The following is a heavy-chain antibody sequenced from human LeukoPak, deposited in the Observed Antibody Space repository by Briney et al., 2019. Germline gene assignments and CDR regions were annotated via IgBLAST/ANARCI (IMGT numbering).Heavy chain of an antibody. CDR1: GFTFSSYA. D-gene: IGHD6-13*01. CDR3: VKSPRSSWTNWFDP. CDR2: ISSNGGST. Sequence: GGSLRLSCSATGFTFSSYAMHWVRQAPGKGLEYVSAISSNGGSTYYADSVKGRFTISRDNSKNTLYLQMSSLRAEDTAVYYCVKSPRSSWTNWFDPWGQGALVTVSS. J-gene: IGHJ5*02. V-gene: IGHV3-64D*06.